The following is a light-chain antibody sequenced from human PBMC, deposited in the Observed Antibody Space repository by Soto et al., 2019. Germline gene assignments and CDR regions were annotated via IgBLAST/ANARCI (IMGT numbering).Light chain of an antibody. J-gene: IGKJ1*01. CDR1: QTVSSN. Sequence: EIVMTQSPATLSVSPGERATLSCRDRQTVSSNLAWYQQKPGQAPRLLIYGASTRATGIPARFSGSGSGTEFTLTISSLHSEDFAVYYCQQYNTWPQTFGQGTKVEIK. V-gene: IGKV3-15*01. CDR3: QQYNTWPQT. CDR2: GAS.